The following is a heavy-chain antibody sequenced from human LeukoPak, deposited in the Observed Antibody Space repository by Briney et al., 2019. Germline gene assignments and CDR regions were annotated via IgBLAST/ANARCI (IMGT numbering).Heavy chain of an antibody. CDR2: IYTSGST. J-gene: IGHJ4*02. D-gene: IGHD3-10*01. Sequence: PSETLSLTCTVSGGSISSGSYYWSWIRQPAGKGLEWIGRIYTSGSTNYNPSLKSRVTISVDTSKNQFSLKLSSVTAADTAVYYCARARRYYYFDYWGQGTLVTVSS. CDR3: ARARRYYYFDY. CDR1: GGSISSGSYY. V-gene: IGHV4-61*02.